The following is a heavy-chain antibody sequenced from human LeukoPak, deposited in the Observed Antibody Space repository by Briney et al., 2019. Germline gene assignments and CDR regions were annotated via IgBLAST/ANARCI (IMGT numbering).Heavy chain of an antibody. CDR3: ASVYSLYDN. J-gene: IGHJ4*02. Sequence: PSETLSLTCAVYGGSFSGYYWGWIRQSPGKGLEWIGGLYYTGSTYYNPSLKSRITISVDTSKNQFSLKLTSVTAADTAVYYCASVYSLYDNWGQGILVIVSS. D-gene: IGHD6-13*01. V-gene: IGHV4-34*01. CDR2: LYYTGST. CDR1: GGSFSGYY.